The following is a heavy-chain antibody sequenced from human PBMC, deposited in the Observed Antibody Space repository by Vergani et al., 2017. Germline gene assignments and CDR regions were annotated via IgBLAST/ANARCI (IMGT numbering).Heavy chain of an antibody. CDR3: AMGAVTYFDY. CDR1: GFSLSNARMG. D-gene: IGHD3-16*01. J-gene: IGHJ4*02. Sequence: QVTLKESGPVLVKPTETLTLTCTVSGFSLSNARMGVSWLRQPPGKALEWLAHIYWDDDKRYSPSLKSRLTITKDTSKNQVVLTMTNMDPVDTATYYWAMGAVTYFDYWGQGTLVTVSS. CDR2: IYWDDDK. V-gene: IGHV2-5*08.